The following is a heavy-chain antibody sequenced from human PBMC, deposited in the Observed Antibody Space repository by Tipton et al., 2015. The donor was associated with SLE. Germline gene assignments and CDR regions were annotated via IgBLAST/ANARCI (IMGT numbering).Heavy chain of an antibody. CDR2: ISYSGDT. V-gene: IGHV4-39*07. CDR1: GDSITNSNYN. J-gene: IGHJ4*02. Sequence: TLSLTCTVSGDSITNSNYNWGWLRQSPGKGLEWIGSISYSGDTNYNPSLMSRVTIPRDTSKNQFSLKLSFVTAADTAFYYCARIEDFWSGRIDYWGQGTLITVSS. D-gene: IGHD3-3*01. CDR3: ARIEDFWSGRIDY.